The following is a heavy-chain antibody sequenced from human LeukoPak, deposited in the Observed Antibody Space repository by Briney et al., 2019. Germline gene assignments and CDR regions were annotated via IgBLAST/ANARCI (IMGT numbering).Heavy chain of an antibody. CDR3: ARGHSSGWPQYEFDY. CDR2: IWYDGSNK. D-gene: IGHD6-19*01. V-gene: IGHV3-33*01. Sequence: GGSLRLSCAASGFTFSSYGMHWVRQAPGKGLEWVAVIWYDGSNKYYADSVKGRFTISRDNSKNTLYLQMNSLRAEDTAVYYCARGHSSGWPQYEFDYWGQGTLVTVSS. J-gene: IGHJ4*02. CDR1: GFTFSSYG.